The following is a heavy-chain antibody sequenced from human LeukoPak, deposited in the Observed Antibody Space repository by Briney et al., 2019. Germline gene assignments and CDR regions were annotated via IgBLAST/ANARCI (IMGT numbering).Heavy chain of an antibody. V-gene: IGHV3-23*01. CDR3: AKDQSSTRNSNGWFDP. D-gene: IGHD4-11*01. CDR2: ISGSGGST. Sequence: PGGSLTLSCAAPGFSFYDYGMTWVRQAPGKGLEWISAISGSGGSTYYADSVKGRFTISRDNSKNTLYLQMNSLRAEDTAVYYCAKDQSSTRNSNGWFDPWGQGTLVTVSS. J-gene: IGHJ5*02. CDR1: GFSFYDYG.